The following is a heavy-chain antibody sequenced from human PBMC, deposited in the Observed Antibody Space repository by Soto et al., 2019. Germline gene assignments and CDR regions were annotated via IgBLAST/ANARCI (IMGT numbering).Heavy chain of an antibody. CDR2: ISSSSSTI. V-gene: IGHV3-48*02. CDR1: GFTFSSYS. CDR3: XXXXXXXXWYFDL. J-gene: IGHJ2*01. Sequence: EVQLVESGGGLVQPGGSLRLSCVASGFTFSSYSMNWVRQAPGKGLEWVSYISSSSSTIAYADSVKGRFTISRDNAKNSLYLQMNSLRDEDTAVXXXXXXXXXXXWYFDLWGRGTLVTVSS.